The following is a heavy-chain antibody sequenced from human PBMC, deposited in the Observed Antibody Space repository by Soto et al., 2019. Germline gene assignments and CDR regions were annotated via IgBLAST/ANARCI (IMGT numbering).Heavy chain of an antibody. CDR3: ARDKMGYYGSGSYGYDY. D-gene: IGHD3-10*01. CDR1: GGSISSSNW. CDR2: IYHSGST. J-gene: IGHJ4*02. V-gene: IGHV4-4*02. Sequence: SETLSLTCAVSGGSISSSNWWSWVRQPPGKGLEWIGEIYHSGSTNYNPSLKSRVTISVDKSKNQFSLKLSSVTAADTAVYYCARDKMGYYGSGSYGYDYWGQGTLVT.